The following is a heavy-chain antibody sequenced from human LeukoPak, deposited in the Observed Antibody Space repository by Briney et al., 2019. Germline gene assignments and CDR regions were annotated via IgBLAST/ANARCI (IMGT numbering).Heavy chain of an antibody. J-gene: IGHJ4*02. CDR2: ISGSGGST. D-gene: IGHD6-19*01. V-gene: IGHV3-23*01. CDR3: ADGNSSGIFDY. Sequence: GGSLRLSCAASGFTFSSYSMSWVRQAPGKGLEWVSAISGSGGSTYYAHSVKGRFTIPIDNSKNTLDLQMNSLRSDDTAVYYFADGNSSGIFDYWGQGTLVTVSS. CDR1: GFTFSSYS.